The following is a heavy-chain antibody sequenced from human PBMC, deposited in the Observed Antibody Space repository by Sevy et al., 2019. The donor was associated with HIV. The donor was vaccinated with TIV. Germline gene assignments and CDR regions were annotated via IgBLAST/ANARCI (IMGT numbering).Heavy chain of an antibody. J-gene: IGHJ5*02. CDR1: GGSISSSSYY. CDR3: ARRGGGVLWFGESSVGGWFDP. V-gene: IGHV4-39*01. CDR2: IYYSGST. Sequence: SETLSLTCTVSGGSISSSSYYWGWIRQPPGKGLEWIGSIYYSGSTYYNPSLKSRVTISVDTSKNQFSLKLSSVTAADTAVYYWARRGGGVLWFGESSVGGWFDPWGQGTLVTVSS. D-gene: IGHD3-10*01.